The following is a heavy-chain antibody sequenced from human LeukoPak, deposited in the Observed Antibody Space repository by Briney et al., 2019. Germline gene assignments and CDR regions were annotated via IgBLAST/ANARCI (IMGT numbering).Heavy chain of an antibody. V-gene: IGHV4-34*01. Sequence: PSETLSLTCAVYGGSFSGYYWSWIRQPPGKGLEWIGEINHSGSTNYNPSLKSRVTISVDTSKNQFSLKLSSVTAADTAVYYCAAVYYDFWSGYYPYWGQGTLVTVSS. CDR2: INHSGST. CDR1: GGSFSGYY. D-gene: IGHD3-3*01. CDR3: AAVYYDFWSGYYPY. J-gene: IGHJ4*02.